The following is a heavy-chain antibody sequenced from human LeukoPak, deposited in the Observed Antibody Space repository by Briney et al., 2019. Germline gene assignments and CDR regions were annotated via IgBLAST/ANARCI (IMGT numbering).Heavy chain of an antibody. Sequence: ASVKVSCKASGYTFTSYDINWVRQATEQGLAWMGWMNPNSGNTGYAQKFQGRVTMTRNTSISTAYMELSSLRSEDTAVYYCARGPYYYGSGSYLYYFDYWGQGTLVTVSS. V-gene: IGHV1-8*01. J-gene: IGHJ4*02. D-gene: IGHD3-10*01. CDR1: GYTFTSYD. CDR3: ARGPYYYGSGSYLYYFDY. CDR2: MNPNSGNT.